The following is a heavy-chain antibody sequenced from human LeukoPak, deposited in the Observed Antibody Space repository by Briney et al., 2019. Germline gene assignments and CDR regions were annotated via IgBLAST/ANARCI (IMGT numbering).Heavy chain of an antibody. V-gene: IGHV3-9*01. J-gene: IGHJ4*02. CDR2: ISWNSGSI. CDR1: GFTFDDYA. CDR3: AKDSKGYSYGSFDY. Sequence: GGSLRLSCAASGFTFDDYAMHWVRQAPGKGLEWVSGISWNSGSIGYADSVKGRFTISRDNAKNSLYLQMNSLRAEDTALYYCAKDSKGYSYGSFDYWGQGTLVTVSS. D-gene: IGHD5-18*01.